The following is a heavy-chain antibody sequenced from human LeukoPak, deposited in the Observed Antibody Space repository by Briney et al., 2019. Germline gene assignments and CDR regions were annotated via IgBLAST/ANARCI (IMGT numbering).Heavy chain of an antibody. Sequence: SVKVSCKASGGTFSSYAISWVRQAPGQGLEWMGGIIPIFGTANYAQKFQGRVTITADESTRTAYMELSSLRSEDTAVYYCARDTRHRYCSSTSCYRGWFDPWGQGTLVTVSS. CDR2: IIPIFGTA. CDR1: GGTFSSYA. D-gene: IGHD2-2*01. CDR3: ARDTRHRYCSSTSCYRGWFDP. J-gene: IGHJ5*02. V-gene: IGHV1-69*13.